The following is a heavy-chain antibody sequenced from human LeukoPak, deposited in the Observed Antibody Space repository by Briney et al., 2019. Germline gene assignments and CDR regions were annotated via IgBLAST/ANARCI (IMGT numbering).Heavy chain of an antibody. J-gene: IGHJ3*02. CDR1: GGSVSSGSFY. V-gene: IGHV4-61*01. CDR2: IYYSGST. D-gene: IGHD2-21*02. CDR3: ARETAASDAFDI. Sequence: SETLSLTCTVSGGSVSSGSFYWGWIRQPPGKGLEWIVYIYYSGSTNYNPSLKSRVTISVDTSKNQFSLKVTSVTAADTAVYYCARETAASDAFDIWGQGTMVTVSS.